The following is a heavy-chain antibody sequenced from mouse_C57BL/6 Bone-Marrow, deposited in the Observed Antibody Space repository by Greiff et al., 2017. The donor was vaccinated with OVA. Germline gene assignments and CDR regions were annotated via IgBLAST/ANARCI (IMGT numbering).Heavy chain of an antibody. J-gene: IGHJ3*01. D-gene: IGHD2-1*01. Sequence: VQLKESGAELVRPGASVKLSCTASGFNIKDDYMHWVKQRPEQGLEWIGWIDPENGDTEYASKFQGKATITADTSSNTAYLQLSSLTSEDTAVYYCTTDGNYVAYWGQGTLVTVSA. CDR2: IDPENGDT. CDR3: TTDGNYVAY. CDR1: GFNIKDDY. V-gene: IGHV14-4*01.